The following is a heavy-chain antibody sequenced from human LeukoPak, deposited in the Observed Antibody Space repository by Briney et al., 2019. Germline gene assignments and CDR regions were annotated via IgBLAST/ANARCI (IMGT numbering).Heavy chain of an antibody. D-gene: IGHD6-19*01. CDR2: INPKTGGT. J-gene: IGHJ6*02. CDR1: GYTFTGYY. V-gene: IGHV1-2*04. CDR3: AREGLAVAGDPNDNYYGMDV. Sequence: ASVKVSCKASGYTFTGYYMHWVRQAPGQGLEWMGWINPKTGGTTYAQKFKGWVTMTRGTSINTIYMELSRLRSDDTAVYYCAREGLAVAGDPNDNYYGMDVWGQGTTVTVSS.